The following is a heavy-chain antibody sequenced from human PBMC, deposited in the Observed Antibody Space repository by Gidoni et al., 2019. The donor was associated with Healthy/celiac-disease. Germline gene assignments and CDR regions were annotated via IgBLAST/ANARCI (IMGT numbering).Heavy chain of an antibody. D-gene: IGHD4-17*01. Sequence: QVQLQESGPGLVKPSQTLSLTCTVPGGSISSGRYYWSWIRQPAGKGLEWIGRIYTSGSTNYNPSLKSRVTMSVDTSKNQFSLKLSSVTAADTAVYYCARGRLRWERLGAFDIWGQGTMVTVSS. J-gene: IGHJ3*02. CDR2: IYTSGST. CDR3: ARGRLRWERLGAFDI. CDR1: GGSISSGRYY. V-gene: IGHV4-61*02.